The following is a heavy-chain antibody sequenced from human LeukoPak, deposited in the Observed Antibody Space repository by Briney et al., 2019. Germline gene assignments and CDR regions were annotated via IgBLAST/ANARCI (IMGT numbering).Heavy chain of an antibody. CDR3: ARHDLRSAMGTIYSDAFDI. V-gene: IGHV4-4*09. CDR1: CGSISSYY. CDR2: IYTSGST. J-gene: IGHJ3*02. Sequence: PSETLSLTCTVSCGSISSYYWSWIRQPPAKGLEWIGYIYTSGSTNYNPSLKSQVAISVDTSKNQFSLKLSSVTAADTAVYYCARHDLRSAMGTIYSDAFDIWGQGTMVTVSS. D-gene: IGHD4-17*01.